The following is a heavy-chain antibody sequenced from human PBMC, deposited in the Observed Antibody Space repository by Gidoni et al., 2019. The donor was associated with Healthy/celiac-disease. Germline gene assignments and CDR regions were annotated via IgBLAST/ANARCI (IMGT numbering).Heavy chain of an antibody. CDR3: AREGPEYDGAYDI. Sequence: EVQLVESGGGLVQSGGSLRLSRAASGFTVSSNYMSWVRQAPGKWLAWVSVSYSGGSTYYADSVKGRLTNDRDNTKNTLYLKMNSRRAEETAVYYCAREGPEYDGAYDIWGQGTMVTVSS. CDR1: GFTVSSNY. J-gene: IGHJ3*02. D-gene: IGHD1-1*01. CDR2: SYSGGST. V-gene: IGHV3-66*02.